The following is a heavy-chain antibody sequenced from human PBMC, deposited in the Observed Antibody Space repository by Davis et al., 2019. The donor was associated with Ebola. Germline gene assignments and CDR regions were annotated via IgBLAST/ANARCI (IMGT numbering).Heavy chain of an antibody. CDR1: GITSRNYA. CDR2: ISSSGNNT. CDR3: ARDTWYSGDDNGGD. Sequence: GESLKISCAASGITSRNYAMSWVRQAPGKGLEWVSMISSSGNNTYYADSVKGRFTVSRDNSRNILYLQMNSLRAEDTAVYYCARDTWYSGDDNGGDWGQGTLVTVSS. D-gene: IGHD1-26*01. J-gene: IGHJ4*02. V-gene: IGHV3-23*01.